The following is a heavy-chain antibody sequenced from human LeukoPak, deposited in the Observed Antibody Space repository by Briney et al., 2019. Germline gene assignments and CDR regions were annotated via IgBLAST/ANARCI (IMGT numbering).Heavy chain of an antibody. Sequence: GGSLRLSCAASGFAFSGYSMNWVRQAPGKGLEWLSYISSGSSTIYYADSVKGRFTISRDNAKNSLCLQMNSLRAEDTAVYYCARSRTGNYFDYWGQGTLVTVSS. CDR2: ISSGSSTI. CDR1: GFAFSGYS. D-gene: IGHD2-8*02. V-gene: IGHV3-48*01. J-gene: IGHJ4*02. CDR3: ARSRTGNYFDY.